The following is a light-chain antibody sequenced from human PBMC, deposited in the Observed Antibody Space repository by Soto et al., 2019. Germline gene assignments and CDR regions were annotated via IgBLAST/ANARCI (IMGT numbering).Light chain of an antibody. CDR2: DAS. J-gene: IGKJ5*01. Sequence: EIVLTQSPATLSLSPGERATLSCRASQSVSSYLAWYQQKPGQAPRLLIYDASNMATGIPARFSGSGSGTDFTLTISSLEPEDFAVYYCQQRSNWGGTFGQGTRLEIK. CDR1: QSVSSY. V-gene: IGKV3-11*01. CDR3: QQRSNWGGT.